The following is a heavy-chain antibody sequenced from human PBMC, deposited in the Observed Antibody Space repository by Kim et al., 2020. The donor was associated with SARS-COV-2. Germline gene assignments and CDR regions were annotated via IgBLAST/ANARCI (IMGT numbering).Heavy chain of an antibody. CDR3: ASSREWELD. J-gene: IGHJ4*02. D-gene: IGHD1-26*01. CDR2: GTA. V-gene: IGHV1-69*05. Sequence: GTANYAQKFQGRVTITTDESTSTADMELSSLRSEDTAVYYCASSREWELDWGQGTLVTVSS.